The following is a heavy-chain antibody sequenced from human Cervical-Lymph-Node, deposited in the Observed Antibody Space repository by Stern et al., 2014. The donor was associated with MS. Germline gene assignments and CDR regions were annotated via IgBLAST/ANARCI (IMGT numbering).Heavy chain of an antibody. CDR2: IIPILGVA. CDR1: GGTFSSYA. CDR3: ARERGVTSGSVIVY. V-gene: IGHV1-69*09. D-gene: IGHD3-10*01. Sequence: QVQLVQSGAEVKKPGSSVKVSCKASGGTFSSYALSWARQDPGQGPEWLGRIIPILGVANYAQKFQGRVTITADKSTSTVYMDLSSLRSDDTAVYYCARERGVTSGSVIVYWGQGTLVAVSS. J-gene: IGHJ4*02.